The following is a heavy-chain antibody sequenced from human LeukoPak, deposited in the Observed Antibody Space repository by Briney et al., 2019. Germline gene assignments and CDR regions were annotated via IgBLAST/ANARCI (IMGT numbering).Heavy chain of an antibody. CDR2: MYNSGST. CDR1: GGSISGSY. Sequence: SETLSLTCTVSGGSISGSYWSWLRQPPGKGLEWIAYMYNSGSTNYNPSLKSRVTISIDTSKDQFSLKLSSLTAADTAIYYCARGIESYGDYGYWGQGILVTVSS. D-gene: IGHD4-17*01. CDR3: ARGIESYGDYGY. V-gene: IGHV4-59*01. J-gene: IGHJ4*02.